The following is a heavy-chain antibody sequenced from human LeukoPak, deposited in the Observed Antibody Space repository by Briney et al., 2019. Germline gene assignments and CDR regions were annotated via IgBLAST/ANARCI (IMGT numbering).Heavy chain of an antibody. V-gene: IGHV3-11*01. CDR2: ISSSGSTI. CDR3: ARDGDYSISFYYYGMDV. J-gene: IGHJ6*02. D-gene: IGHD4-11*01. Sequence: GGSLRLSCAASGFTFSDYYMSWIRQAPGKGLEWVSYISSSGSTIYYADSVKGRFTISRDNAKNSLYLQMNSLRAEDTAVYYCARDGDYSISFYYYGMDVWGQGTTVTVSS. CDR1: GFTFSDYY.